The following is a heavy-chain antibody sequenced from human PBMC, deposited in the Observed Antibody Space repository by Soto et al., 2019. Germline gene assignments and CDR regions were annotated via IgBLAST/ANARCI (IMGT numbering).Heavy chain of an antibody. CDR1: GGSISSYY. V-gene: IGHV4-59*01. Sequence: SETLSLTCTVSGGSISSYYWSWIRQPPGKGLEWIGYIYYSGSTNYNPSLKSRVTISVHTSKNQFSLKLSSVTAADTAVYYCARGRGWYGYFDYWGQGTLVTVSS. CDR3: ARGRGWYGYFDY. CDR2: IYYSGST. J-gene: IGHJ4*02. D-gene: IGHD6-19*01.